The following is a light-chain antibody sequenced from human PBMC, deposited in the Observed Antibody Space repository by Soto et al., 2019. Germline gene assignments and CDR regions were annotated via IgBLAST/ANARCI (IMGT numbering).Light chain of an antibody. CDR2: AAS. V-gene: IGKV1-27*01. CDR3: QKYKSAPRT. J-gene: IGKJ1*01. CDR1: QGISNF. Sequence: DIQMTQSPSTLSASVGDRVTITCRASQGISNFLAWYQQKPGTVPKLLIYAASTLQSGVPSRFSGSGSGTDFVLTISSLQPEDVATYYCQKYKSAPRTFGQGTKVDI.